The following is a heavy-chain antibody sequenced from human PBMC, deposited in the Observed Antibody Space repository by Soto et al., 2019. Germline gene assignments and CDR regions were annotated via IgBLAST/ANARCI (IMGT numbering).Heavy chain of an antibody. D-gene: IGHD6-13*01. CDR1: GYTFTGYY. V-gene: IGHV1-2*04. J-gene: IGHJ5*02. CDR3: ASGGLAAAGTPYWFDP. Sequence: ASVKVSCKASGYTFTGYYMHWVRQAPGQGLEWMGWINPNSGGTNYAQKFQGWVTMTRDTSISTAYMELSSLRSEDTAVYYSASGGLAAAGTPYWFDPWGQGTLVTVSS. CDR2: INPNSGGT.